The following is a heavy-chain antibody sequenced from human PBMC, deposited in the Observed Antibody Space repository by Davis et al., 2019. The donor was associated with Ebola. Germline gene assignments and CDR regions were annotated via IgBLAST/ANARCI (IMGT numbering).Heavy chain of an antibody. CDR3: ARDILQSTYPSCLFDP. CDR2: INPDGGST. V-gene: IGHV1-46*01. D-gene: IGHD4-11*01. J-gene: IGHJ5*02. CDR1: GYTFTTYY. Sequence: ASVKVSCKASGYTFTTYYMQWVRQAPGQGLEWMGMINPDGGSTTYSQKFQGRVTMTRDTSISTAYMDLSRLRSDDTAVYYCARDILQSTYPSCLFDPWGQGTLVTVSS.